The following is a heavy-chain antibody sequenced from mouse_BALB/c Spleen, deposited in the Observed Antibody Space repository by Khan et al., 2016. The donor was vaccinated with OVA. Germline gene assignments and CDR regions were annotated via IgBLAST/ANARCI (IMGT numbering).Heavy chain of an antibody. D-gene: IGHD1-1*01. CDR1: GFSLTDYG. CDR2: IWGGGST. J-gene: IGHJ2*01. CDR3: AKEDYGSSSFDY. V-gene: IGHV2-6-5*01. Sequence: QVQLKEAGPGLVAPSQSLSITCTVSGFSLTDYGVSWIRQPPGKGLEWLGVIWGGGSTYYNSTLKSRLSIRKDNSKSQVFLKMNSLQTDDTAMYYCAKEDYGSSSFDYWGQGTTLTVSS.